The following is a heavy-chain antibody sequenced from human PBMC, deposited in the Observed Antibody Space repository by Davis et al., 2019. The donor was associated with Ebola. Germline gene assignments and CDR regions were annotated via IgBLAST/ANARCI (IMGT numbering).Heavy chain of an antibody. J-gene: IGHJ5*02. Sequence: ASVKVSCKASGYTFTRYGISWVRQAPGQGLEWMGWISAYNNKTNYAQKLQGRVTMTTDTSTSTAYMELRSLRSDDTAVYYCARDKQQLTTGPNWFDPWGQGTLVTVSS. D-gene: IGHD6-13*01. CDR2: ISAYNNKT. CDR3: ARDKQQLTTGPNWFDP. V-gene: IGHV1-18*04. CDR1: GYTFTRYG.